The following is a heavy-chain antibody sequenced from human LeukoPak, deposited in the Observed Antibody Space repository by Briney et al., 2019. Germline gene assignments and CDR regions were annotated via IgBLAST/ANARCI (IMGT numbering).Heavy chain of an antibody. CDR1: GFSLTDRKVG. Sequence: SGPTLAKPTQTLTLTCTFSGFSLTDRKVGVGWIRQPPGKALEWLAFIYSDDERRYSPSLTSRLTITKDTTKNQVVLTMTNMDPVDTATYYCAHRSLSAPEFSWFDPWGQGTLVTVSS. V-gene: IGHV2-5*02. D-gene: IGHD2/OR15-2a*01. CDR3: AHRSLSAPEFSWFDP. CDR2: IYSDDER. J-gene: IGHJ5*02.